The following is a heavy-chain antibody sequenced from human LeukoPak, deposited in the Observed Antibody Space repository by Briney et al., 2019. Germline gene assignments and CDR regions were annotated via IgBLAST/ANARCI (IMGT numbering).Heavy chain of an antibody. CDR2: IYTSGST. V-gene: IGHV4-4*07. D-gene: IGHD2-2*02. CDR3: ARAPDEYCSSTSCYTGFDY. CDR1: GGSISSYY. Sequence: ASETLSLTCTVSGGSISSYYWSWIRQPAGKGLEWIGRIYTSGSTNHNPSLKSQVTMSVDTSKNQFSLKLSSVTAADTAVYYCARAPDEYCSSTSCYTGFDYWGQGTLVTVS. J-gene: IGHJ4*02.